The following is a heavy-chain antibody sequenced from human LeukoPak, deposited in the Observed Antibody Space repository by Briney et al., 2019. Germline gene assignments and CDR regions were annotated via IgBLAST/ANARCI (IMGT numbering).Heavy chain of an antibody. D-gene: IGHD3-10*01. CDR2: MYPGDTDN. Sequence: PGEYPKISCKASGYRFTNYWIGWVRQMPGKGLEWMGIMYPGDTDNRYRRYSPPFQGQLTFATDKSISTAYLQWSSLKASDTAMYYCARGDGYGSESDYNHFDYWGQGTLVTV. CDR1: GYRFTNYW. J-gene: IGHJ4*02. CDR3: ARGDGYGSESDYNHFDY. V-gene: IGHV5-51*01.